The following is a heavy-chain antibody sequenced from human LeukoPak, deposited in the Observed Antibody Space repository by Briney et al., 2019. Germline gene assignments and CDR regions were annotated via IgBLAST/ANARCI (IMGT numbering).Heavy chain of an antibody. Sequence: SETLSLTCTVSGGSISSYYWSWIRQPAGKGLEWIGRIYTSGSTYYNPSLKSRVTISVDRSKNQFSLKLSSVTAADTAVYYCARLPNEYYYDSSGYLHAFDIWGQGTMVTVSS. CDR2: IYTSGST. CDR1: GGSISSYY. D-gene: IGHD3-22*01. V-gene: IGHV4-4*07. J-gene: IGHJ3*02. CDR3: ARLPNEYYYDSSGYLHAFDI.